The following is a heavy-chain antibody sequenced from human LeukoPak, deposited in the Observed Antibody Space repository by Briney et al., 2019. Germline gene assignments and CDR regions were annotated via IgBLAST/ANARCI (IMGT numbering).Heavy chain of an antibody. CDR1: GYTLTELS. CDR2: FDPEDGET. J-gene: IGHJ4*02. Sequence: GASVKVSCKVSGYTLTELSMHWVRQAPGKGLEWMGGFDPEDGETIYAQKFQGRVTMTEDTSTDTAYMELSSLRSEDTAVYYCATDLTIFGVVIPIGYWGQGTLVTVSS. V-gene: IGHV1-24*01. CDR3: ATDLTIFGVVIPIGY. D-gene: IGHD3-3*01.